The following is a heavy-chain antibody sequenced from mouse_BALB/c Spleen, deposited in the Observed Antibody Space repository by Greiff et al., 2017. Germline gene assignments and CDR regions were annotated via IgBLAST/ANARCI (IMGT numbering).Heavy chain of an antibody. CDR1: GFTFSNYW. J-gene: IGHJ1*01. D-gene: IGHD1-1*01. V-gene: IGHV6-6*02. CDR3: TRNYYGSSWYFDV. Sequence: EVKLEESGGGLVQPGGSMKLSCVASGFTFSNYWMNWVRQSPEKGLEWVAEIRLKSNNYATHYAESVKGRFTISRDDSKSSVYLQMNNLRAEDTGIYYCTRNYYGSSWYFDVWGAGTTVTVSS. CDR2: IRLKSNNYAT.